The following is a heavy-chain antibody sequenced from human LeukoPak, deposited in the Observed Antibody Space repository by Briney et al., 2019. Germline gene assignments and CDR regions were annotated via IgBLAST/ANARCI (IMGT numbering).Heavy chain of an antibody. CDR1: GGSFSGYY. CDR3: ARAESSTSCYDY. CDR2: INHSGST. D-gene: IGHD2-2*01. Sequence: SETLSLTCAVYGGSFSGYYWSWIRQPPGKGLEWIGEINHSGSTNYNPSLKSRVTISVDTSKNQSSLKLSSVTAADTAVYYCARAESSTSCYDYWGQGTLVTVSS. J-gene: IGHJ4*02. V-gene: IGHV4-34*01.